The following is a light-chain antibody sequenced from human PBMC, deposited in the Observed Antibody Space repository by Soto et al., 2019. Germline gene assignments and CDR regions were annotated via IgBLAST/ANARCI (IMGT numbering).Light chain of an antibody. CDR1: QTISSW. V-gene: IGKV1-5*03. CDR2: QAS. Sequence: DVQMTQSPSALSASLGYRVSITCRASQTISSWLAWYQQKPGEAPRLLIYQASSLETEVPSRFSGSGSGTEFTLTISSLQPGDFATYYCQQYNSYSLTFGQGTKV. J-gene: IGKJ1*01. CDR3: QQYNSYSLT.